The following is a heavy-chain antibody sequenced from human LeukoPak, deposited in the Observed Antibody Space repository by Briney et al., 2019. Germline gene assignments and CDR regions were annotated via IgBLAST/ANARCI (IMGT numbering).Heavy chain of an antibody. CDR1: GGSISSYY. CDR2: IYYSGST. V-gene: IGHV4-59*08. D-gene: IGHD4-17*01. CDR3: ARPTVTALGAAFGI. J-gene: IGHJ3*02. Sequence: KPSETLSLTCTVSGGSISSYYWSWIRQPPGKGLEWIGYIYYSGSTNYNPSLKSRVTISVDTSKNQFSLKLSSVTAADTAVYYCARPTVTALGAAFGIWGQGTMVTVSS.